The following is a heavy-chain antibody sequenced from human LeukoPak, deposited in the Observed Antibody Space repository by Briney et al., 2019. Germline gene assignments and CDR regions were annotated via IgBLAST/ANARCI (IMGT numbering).Heavy chain of an antibody. Sequence: SETLSLTCTVSGGSISSYYWSWIRQPAGKGLEWIGRIYTSGSTNYNPSLKSRVTMSVDTSKNQVSLRLTSVTAADTAVYYCARHGFDSSSGYLDYWGQGSLVTVSS. CDR2: IYTSGST. J-gene: IGHJ4*02. CDR3: ARHGFDSSSGYLDY. D-gene: IGHD3-3*01. CDR1: GGSISSYY. V-gene: IGHV4-4*07.